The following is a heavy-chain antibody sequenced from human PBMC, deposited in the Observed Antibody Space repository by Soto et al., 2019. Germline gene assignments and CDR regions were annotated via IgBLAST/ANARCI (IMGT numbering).Heavy chain of an antibody. Sequence: QVQLVESGGGVVQPGTSLRLSCAGSGFTFSTYGIHWVRQAPGKGLEWVAVIWYDGSYKYYADSVKGRFTISRDNSKDTVYLQMNSLRAEDTAVYYCARDLHHYFDYWGQGTLVTVSS. V-gene: IGHV3-33*01. D-gene: IGHD4-4*01. J-gene: IGHJ4*02. CDR3: ARDLHHYFDY. CDR1: GFTFSTYG. CDR2: IWYDGSYK.